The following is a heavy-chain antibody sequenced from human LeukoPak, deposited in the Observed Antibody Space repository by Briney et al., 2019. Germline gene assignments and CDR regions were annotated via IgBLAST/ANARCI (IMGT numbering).Heavy chain of an antibody. CDR1: GFTFGDYA. CDR2: IRSKAYGGTT. Sequence: GGSLRLSCTACGFTFGDYAMTWVRPAPGKGLEWVGFIRSKAYGGTTEYAASVKGRFTISRDDSKSIAYLQMNSLKTEDTAVYYCTRDQTPYYWGQGTLVTVSS. V-gene: IGHV3-49*04. J-gene: IGHJ4*02. CDR3: TRDQTPYY.